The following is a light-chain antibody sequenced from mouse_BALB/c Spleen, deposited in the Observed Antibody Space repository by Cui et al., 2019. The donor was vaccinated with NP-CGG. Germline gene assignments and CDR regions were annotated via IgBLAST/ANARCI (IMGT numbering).Light chain of an antibody. CDR1: TGAVTTSNY. CDR2: GTN. V-gene: IGLV1*01. CDR3: ALWYSNHWV. J-gene: IGLJ1*01. Sequence: QAVVTQESALTTSPGETVTPTCRSSTGAVTTSNYANWVQEKPDHLFTGLIGGTNNRAPGVPARFSGSLIRDKAALTITGAQTEDEAIYFCALWYSNHWVFGGGTKLTVL.